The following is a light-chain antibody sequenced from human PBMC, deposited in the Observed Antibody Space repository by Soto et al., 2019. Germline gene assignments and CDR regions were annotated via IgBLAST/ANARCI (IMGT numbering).Light chain of an antibody. J-gene: IGKJ4*01. CDR1: QSISSW. CDR2: KAS. CDR3: QQYNSYLVT. Sequence: DIPMTQSPSTLSASVGDRVSITCRASQSISSWLAWYQQKPGKAPKLLNYKASSLESGVPSTFSGSGSATEVTLTISSLQPDDFATYYCQQYNSYLVTFGGGTKVEIK. V-gene: IGKV1-5*03.